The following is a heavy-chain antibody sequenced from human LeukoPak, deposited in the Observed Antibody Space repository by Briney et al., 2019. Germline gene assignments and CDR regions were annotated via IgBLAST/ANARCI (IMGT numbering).Heavy chain of an antibody. CDR1: GFTFSNYW. CDR3: AKRADYGGNSYDY. D-gene: IGHD4-23*01. J-gene: IGHJ4*02. CDR2: INSDGTST. V-gene: IGHV3-74*01. Sequence: GGSLRLSCAASGFTFSNYWMHWVRQARGKGLVWVSRINSDGTSTSYADSVKGRFTISRDNAKNTLYLQVNSLRAEDTALYYCAKRADYGGNSYDYCGQGALVSASS.